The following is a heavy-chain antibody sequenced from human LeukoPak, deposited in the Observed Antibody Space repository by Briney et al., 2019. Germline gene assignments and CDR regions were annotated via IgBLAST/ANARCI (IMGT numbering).Heavy chain of an antibody. V-gene: IGHV3-73*01. J-gene: IGHJ4*02. CDR2: IRSKANSYAT. D-gene: IGHD1-26*01. CDR3: TRPRSNSGSYGPH. Sequence: GGSLRLSCAASGFTFSGSAMHWVRQASGKGLEWVGRIRSKANSYATAYAASVKGRFTISRDDSKNTAYLQMDSLKTEDTAVYYCTRPRSNSGSYGPHWGQGTLVTVSS. CDR1: GFTFSGSA.